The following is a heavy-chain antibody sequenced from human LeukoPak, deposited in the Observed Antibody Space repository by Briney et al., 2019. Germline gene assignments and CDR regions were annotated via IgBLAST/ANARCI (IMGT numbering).Heavy chain of an antibody. V-gene: IGHV3-21*01. J-gene: IGHJ4*02. CDR1: GLTFSSYS. D-gene: IGHD1-26*01. Sequence: PGGSLRLSCAASGLTFSSYSMNWVRQAPGKGLEWVSSISSSSSYIYYADSVKGRFTTSRDNAKNSLYLQMNSLRAEDTAVYYCARDLDSYSGSSHFDYWGQGTLVTVSS. CDR3: ARDLDSYSGSSHFDY. CDR2: ISSSSSYI.